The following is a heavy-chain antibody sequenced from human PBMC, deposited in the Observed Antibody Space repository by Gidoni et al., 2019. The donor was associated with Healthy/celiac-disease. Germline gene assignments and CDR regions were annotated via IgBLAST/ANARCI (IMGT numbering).Heavy chain of an antibody. CDR3: ASQPQAFYCGGDCSNLGGDY. J-gene: IGHJ4*02. D-gene: IGHD2-21*02. V-gene: IGHV5-10-1*01. Sequence: GKGLEWMGRIDPSDSYTNYSPSFQGHVTISADKSISTAYLQWSSLKASDTAMYYCASQPQAFYCGGDCSNLGGDYWGQGTLVTVSS. CDR2: IDPSDSYT.